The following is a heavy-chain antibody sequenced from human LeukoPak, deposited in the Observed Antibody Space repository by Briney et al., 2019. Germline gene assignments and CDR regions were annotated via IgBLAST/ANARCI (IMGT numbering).Heavy chain of an antibody. CDR3: ASSTLGYYYYMDV. Sequence: GASVKVSCKASGYTSTNYAINWVRQAPGQGLEWLGWINSNTGNPTYAQGLTGRYVFSLDNYVRTAYLQISSLKAEDTAVYYCASSTLGYYYYMDVWGKGTTVTVSS. CDR2: INSNTGNP. CDR1: GYTSTNYA. J-gene: IGHJ6*03. V-gene: IGHV7-4-1*02.